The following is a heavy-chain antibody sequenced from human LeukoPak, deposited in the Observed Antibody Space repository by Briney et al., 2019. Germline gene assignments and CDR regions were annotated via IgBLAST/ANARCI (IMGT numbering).Heavy chain of an antibody. CDR3: AKVEIRLRAFDY. Sequence: GTSLRLSCAASGFTFSSYAVSWVRQAPGKGLEWVSAISGSGGSTYYADSVKGRFTISRDNSKNTLYLQMNSLRAEDTAVYYCAKVEIRLRAFDYWGQGTLVTVSS. V-gene: IGHV3-23*01. CDR2: ISGSGGST. J-gene: IGHJ4*02. CDR1: GFTFSSYA. D-gene: IGHD5-24*01.